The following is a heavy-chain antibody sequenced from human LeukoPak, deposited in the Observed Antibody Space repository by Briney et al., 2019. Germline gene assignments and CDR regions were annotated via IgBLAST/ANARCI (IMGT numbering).Heavy chain of an antibody. D-gene: IGHD1-26*01. CDR2: ISYDGSNK. Sequence: QPGRSLRLSCAASGFTFSSYGMHWVRQAPGKGLEWVAVISYDGSNKYYADSVKGRFTISRDNSKNTLFLQMNSLRAEDTAVYYCAKDVADSGRYWDKFDYWGLGTQVTVSS. CDR1: GFTFSSYG. V-gene: IGHV3-30*18. J-gene: IGHJ4*02. CDR3: AKDVADSGRYWDKFDY.